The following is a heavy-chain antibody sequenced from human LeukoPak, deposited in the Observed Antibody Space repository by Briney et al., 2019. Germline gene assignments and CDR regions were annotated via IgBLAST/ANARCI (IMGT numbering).Heavy chain of an antibody. Sequence: GGSLRLSCAASGFTVSSNYMSWVRQAPGKGLEWVSVIYRGGSTYYADSVKGRFTISRDNSKNTLYLQMNSLRAEDTAVYYCARESRRYDFWSGQTKRSYYYYGMDVWGQGTTVTVSS. V-gene: IGHV3-66*01. CDR1: GFTVSSNY. CDR3: ARESRRYDFWSGQTKRSYYYYGMDV. J-gene: IGHJ6*02. D-gene: IGHD3-3*01. CDR2: IYRGGST.